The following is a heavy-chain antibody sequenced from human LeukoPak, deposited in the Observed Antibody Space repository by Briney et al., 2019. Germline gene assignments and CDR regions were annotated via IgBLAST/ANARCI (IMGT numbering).Heavy chain of an antibody. CDR3: ARDLRGQVPYSWFDP. CDR1: GYTFSRHT. J-gene: IGHJ5*02. D-gene: IGHD4/OR15-4a*01. CDR2: ITTYNGNT. Sequence: GASVKVSCKTSGYTFSRHTITWVRQVPGQGLEWMGWITTYNGNTNYAQKFQGRVTMTTDTSTSTAYMELRSLRSDDTAVYYCARDLRGQVPYSWFDPWGQGTLVTVSS. V-gene: IGHV1-18*01.